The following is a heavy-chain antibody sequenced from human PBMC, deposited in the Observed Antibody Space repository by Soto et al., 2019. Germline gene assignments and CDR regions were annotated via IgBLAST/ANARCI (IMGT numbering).Heavy chain of an antibody. CDR1: GFTFSTYA. CDR2: ISASGIT. CDR3: AKFQRAYFGSGSQPDH. V-gene: IGHV3-23*01. Sequence: GGSLRLSCATSGFTFSTYAMSWVRQAPGKGLEWVSAISASGITYYTDSVKGRFTISRDSSKNTVYMQMNGLRAEDTAVYYCAKFQRAYFGSGSQPDHWGQGTVVTVSS. J-gene: IGHJ4*02. D-gene: IGHD3-10*01.